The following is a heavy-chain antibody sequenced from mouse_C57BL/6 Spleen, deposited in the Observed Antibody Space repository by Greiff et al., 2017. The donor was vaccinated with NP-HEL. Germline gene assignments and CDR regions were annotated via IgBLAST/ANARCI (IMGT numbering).Heavy chain of an antibody. Sequence: VQLQQSGAELVRPGASVKLSCKASGYTFTDYYINWVKQRPGQGLEWIARIYPGSGNTYYNEKFKGKATLTAEKSSSTAYMQLSSLTSEDSAVYFCARGKTYYSNPYAMDYWGQGTSVTVSS. V-gene: IGHV1-76*01. D-gene: IGHD2-5*01. CDR2: IYPGSGNT. J-gene: IGHJ4*01. CDR1: GYTFTDYY. CDR3: ARGKTYYSNPYAMDY.